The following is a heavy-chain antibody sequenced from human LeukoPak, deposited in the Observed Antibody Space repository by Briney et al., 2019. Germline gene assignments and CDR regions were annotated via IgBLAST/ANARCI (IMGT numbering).Heavy chain of an antibody. D-gene: IGHD3-22*01. CDR3: ARINSHSDNYYYPWFDP. CDR1: GGSISSSSYY. Sequence: SETLSLTCTVSGGSISSSSYYWGWIRQPPGKGLEWIGSTYYSGSTYYNPSLKSRVTISVDTSKNQFFLKLTSVTAADTALYYCARINSHSDNYYYPWFDPWGQGILVTVSS. J-gene: IGHJ5*02. CDR2: TYYSGST. V-gene: IGHV4-39*07.